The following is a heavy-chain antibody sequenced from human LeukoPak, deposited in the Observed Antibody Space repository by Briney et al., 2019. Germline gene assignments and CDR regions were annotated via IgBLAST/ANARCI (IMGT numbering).Heavy chain of an antibody. J-gene: IGHJ4*02. Sequence: PGGSLRLSRAASGFTFSSYAMSWVRQAPGKGLEWVSAISGSGGSTYYADSVKGRFTISRDNAKNSLYLQMNSLRAEDTAVYYCARDRVIDSWVDYWGQGTLVTVSS. CDR1: GFTFSSYA. D-gene: IGHD3-16*02. CDR2: ISGSGGST. CDR3: ARDRVIDSWVDY. V-gene: IGHV3-23*01.